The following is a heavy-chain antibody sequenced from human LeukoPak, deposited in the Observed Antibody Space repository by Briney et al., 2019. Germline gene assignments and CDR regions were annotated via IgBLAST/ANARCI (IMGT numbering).Heavy chain of an antibody. V-gene: IGHV4-39*01. J-gene: IGHJ4*02. D-gene: IGHD1-26*01. CDR2: IYYSGST. Sequence: TSETLSLTCTVSGGSISSSLYYWGWIRQPPGKGLEWIGTIYYSGSTYYNPSLKGRVTISVDTSKNQFSLKVSSVTAADTAVYYCARTLSGAGRGLFGYWGQGTLVTVSS. CDR1: GGSISSSLYY. CDR3: ARTLSGAGRGLFGY.